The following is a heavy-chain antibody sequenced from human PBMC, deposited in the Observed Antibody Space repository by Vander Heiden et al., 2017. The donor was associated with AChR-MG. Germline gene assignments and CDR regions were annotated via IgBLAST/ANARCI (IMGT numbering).Heavy chain of an antibody. J-gene: IGHJ4*02. CDR1: GFTFSSYA. CDR3: AKDLRGGTARYYFDS. Sequence: EVQLLESGGGLVQPGGSLRLSCAASGFTFSSYAMSWVRQAPGKGLEWVSTVSGSGTYTYYADSVKGRFTISRDNSNNTLYLQMNSLRAEDTAVYYCAKDLRGGTARYYFDSWGQGTLVTVSS. CDR2: VSGSGTYT. V-gene: IGHV3-23*01. D-gene: IGHD1-26*01.